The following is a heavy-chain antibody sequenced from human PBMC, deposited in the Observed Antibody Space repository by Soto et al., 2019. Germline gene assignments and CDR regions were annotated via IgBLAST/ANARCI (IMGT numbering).Heavy chain of an antibody. V-gene: IGHV1-69*02. CDR2: IIPVLGIT. CDR1: GGIFSTYT. Sequence: QVQLVQSGAEVKKPGSSVNVSCKPSGGIFSTYTFSWVRQAPGQGLEWMGRIIPVLGITNSTQKFQGRVTITADKSTSTVYMKLSSLSSEDTAMYYCATQRHWGQGTLVTVSS. J-gene: IGHJ4*02. CDR3: ATQRH.